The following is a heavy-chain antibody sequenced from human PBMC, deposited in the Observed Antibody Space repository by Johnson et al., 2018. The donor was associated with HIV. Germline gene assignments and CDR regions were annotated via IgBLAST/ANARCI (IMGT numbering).Heavy chain of an antibody. CDR1: EFSFSTYA. V-gene: IGHV3-30-3*01. CDR2: ISDDGTNT. Sequence: QVQLVESGGGVVQPERSLRLSCAASEFSFSTYAMRWVRQAPGKGLEGVAVISDDGTNTDYADAVKGLFTISRDNSKNTLYLQMKSLRAEDTAVYYCVRDGNYYDRSGYRVDAFDVWGQGTMVTVSS. CDR3: VRDGNYYDRSGYRVDAFDV. J-gene: IGHJ3*01. D-gene: IGHD3-22*01.